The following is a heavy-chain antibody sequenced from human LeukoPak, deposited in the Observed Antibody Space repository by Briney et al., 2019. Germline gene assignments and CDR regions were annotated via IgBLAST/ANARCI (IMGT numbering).Heavy chain of an antibody. CDR2: INTNSGGT. CDR3: ARGWSSRRGYCSGGSCYRAFDI. CDR1: GYTFIGYY. Sequence: ASVKVSCKASGYTFIGYYMHWVRQAPGQGLEWMGWINTNSGGTNYAQKFQGRVTMTRDTSISTAYMELSRLRSDDTAVYYCARGWSSRRGYCSGGSCYRAFDIWGQGTMVTVSS. J-gene: IGHJ3*02. V-gene: IGHV1-2*02. D-gene: IGHD2-15*01.